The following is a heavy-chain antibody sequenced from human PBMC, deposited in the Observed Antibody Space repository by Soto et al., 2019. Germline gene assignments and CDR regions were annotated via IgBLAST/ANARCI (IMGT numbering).Heavy chain of an antibody. D-gene: IGHD3-3*01. CDR2: ISSQGTNK. CDR1: GFAFSTYD. J-gene: IGHJ1*01. CDR3: YHFWREH. Sequence: QVQLVQSGGGVVQPGGSLRLSCAPSGFAFSTYDMHWVRQAPDKGLEWVAVISSQGTNKYYADSVRGRFTVSRDNSENILYLQMNSLSADDTAIYYCYHFWREHWGQGTLVTVSS. V-gene: IGHV3-30*04.